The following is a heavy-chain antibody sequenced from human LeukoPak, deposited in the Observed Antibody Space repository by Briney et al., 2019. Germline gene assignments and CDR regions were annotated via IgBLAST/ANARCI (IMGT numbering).Heavy chain of an antibody. CDR2: ISGSGGST. CDR1: GFTFSSYA. D-gene: IGHD3-10*01. J-gene: IGHJ6*02. V-gene: IGHV3-23*01. Sequence: PGGSLRLSCAASGFTFSSYAMGWVRQAPGKGLEWVSAISGSGGSTSYADSVKGRFTISRDNAKNTLYLQMNSLRAEDTAVYYCARMGYYGSGSYYNPINYYYYGMDVWGQGTTVTVSS. CDR3: ARMGYYGSGSYYNPINYYYYGMDV.